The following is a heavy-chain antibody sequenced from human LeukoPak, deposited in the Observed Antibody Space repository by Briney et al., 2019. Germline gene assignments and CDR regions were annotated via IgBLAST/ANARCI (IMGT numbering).Heavy chain of an antibody. V-gene: IGHV6-1*01. CDR2: TYYRSKWYN. J-gene: IGHJ4*02. Sequence: SQTLSLTCVISGDSVSSNSVAWNWIRQSPSRGLEWLGRTYYRSKWYNDYATSVKSRITINPDTSKNQFSLQLNSGTPEDTAIYYCVRAHNWNFGYWGQGTLVTVSS. CDR1: GDSVSSNSVA. CDR3: VRAHNWNFGY. D-gene: IGHD1-7*01.